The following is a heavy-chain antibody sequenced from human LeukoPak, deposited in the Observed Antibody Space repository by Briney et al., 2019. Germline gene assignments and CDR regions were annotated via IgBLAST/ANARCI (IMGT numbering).Heavy chain of an antibody. Sequence: GGSLRLSCAASGFTFSSYGMHWVRQAPGKGLEWVAFIRYDGNNKYYADSVKGRFTISRDNSKNTLYLQMNSLRAEDTAVYYCAKRSPGIAVAGPFDYWGQGTLVTVSS. V-gene: IGHV3-30*02. D-gene: IGHD6-19*01. CDR3: AKRSPGIAVAGPFDY. CDR1: GFTFSSYG. J-gene: IGHJ4*02. CDR2: IRYDGNNK.